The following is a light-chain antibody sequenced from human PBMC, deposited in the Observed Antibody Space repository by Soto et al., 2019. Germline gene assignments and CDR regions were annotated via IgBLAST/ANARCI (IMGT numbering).Light chain of an antibody. J-gene: IGKJ1*01. CDR2: GVS. V-gene: IGKV3-20*01. CDR3: LQYGSSPWT. Sequence: EIVLTQSPGTLSLSPGERATLSCRASQSVSSSYLAWYQQKPGQAPRLLIYGVSSRATGIPDRFSGSGSGTDFTLTISRLEPEDFAVYYCLQYGSSPWTFGQGTKVGIK. CDR1: QSVSSSY.